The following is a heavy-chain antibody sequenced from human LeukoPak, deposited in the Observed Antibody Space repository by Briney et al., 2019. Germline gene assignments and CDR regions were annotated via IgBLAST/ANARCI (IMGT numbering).Heavy chain of an antibody. CDR3: AKAPHCGGDCYSWPYYFDY. D-gene: IGHD2-21*02. CDR2: ISGSGGST. J-gene: IGHJ4*02. CDR1: GFTFSSYA. Sequence: GGSLRLSCAASGFTFSSYAMSWVREAPGKGLECVSDISGSGGSTCYADSVKGRFTISRDNSRNTLYLQMYSLRAEDTAVYYCAKAPHCGGDCYSWPYYFDYWGQGTLVTVSS. V-gene: IGHV3-23*01.